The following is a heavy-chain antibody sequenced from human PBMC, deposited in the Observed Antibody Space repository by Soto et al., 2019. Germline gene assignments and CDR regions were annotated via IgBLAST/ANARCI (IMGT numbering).Heavy chain of an antibody. CDR2: ISYDGSNK. CDR1: GFTFSSYA. V-gene: IGHV3-30-3*01. CDR3: ARDSSSWSIYYYYYYGMDV. D-gene: IGHD6-13*01. Sequence: GGSLRLSCAASGFTFSSYAMHWVRQAPGKGLEWVAVISYDGSNKYYADSVKGRFTISRDNSKNTLYLQMNSLRAEDTAVYYCARDSSSWSIYYYYYYGMDVWGQGATVTVSS. J-gene: IGHJ6*02.